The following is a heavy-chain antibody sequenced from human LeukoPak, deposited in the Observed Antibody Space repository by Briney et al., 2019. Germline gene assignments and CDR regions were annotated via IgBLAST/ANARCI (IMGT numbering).Heavy chain of an antibody. D-gene: IGHD3-10*01. Sequence: PGGSLRLSCAASGFTFSSYSIHWVRQAPGKGLEWIGEIYHSGSTNYNPSLKSRVTISVDKSKNQFSLKLSSVTAADTAVYYCARSFTYYNYFDYWGQGALVTVSS. CDR2: IYHSGST. V-gene: IGHV4-4*02. CDR1: GFTFSSYS. J-gene: IGHJ4*02. CDR3: ARSFTYYNYFDY.